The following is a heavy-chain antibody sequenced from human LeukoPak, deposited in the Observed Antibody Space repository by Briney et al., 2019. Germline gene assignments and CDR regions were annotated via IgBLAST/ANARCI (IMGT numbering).Heavy chain of an antibody. D-gene: IGHD3-22*01. CDR1: GYTFTSYY. Sequence: ASVKVSCKASGYTFTSYYMHWVRQAPGQGLEWMGIINPSGGSTSYAQKFQGRVTMTRDMSTSTVYMELSSLRSEDTAVYYCARSRYYYDSSGPEPPSDYWGQGTRVTVSS. V-gene: IGHV1-46*01. CDR3: ARSRYYYDSSGPEPPSDY. J-gene: IGHJ4*02. CDR2: INPSGGST.